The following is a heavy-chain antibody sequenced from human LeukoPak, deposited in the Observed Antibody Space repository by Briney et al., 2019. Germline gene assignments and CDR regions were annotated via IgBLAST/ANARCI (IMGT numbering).Heavy chain of an antibody. CDR1: GGSVSYYY. CDR2: IYTSGST. CDR3: ARVGLKDQLPGNWFDP. J-gene: IGHJ5*02. Sequence: KPSETLSLTCSVSGGSVSYYYWSWIRQSPGKGLEWIGRIYTSGSTNYNPSLKSRVTISVDTSKNQFSLKLSSVTAADTAVYYCARVGLKDQLPGNWFDPWGQGTLVTVSS. D-gene: IGHD2-2*01. V-gene: IGHV4-4*08.